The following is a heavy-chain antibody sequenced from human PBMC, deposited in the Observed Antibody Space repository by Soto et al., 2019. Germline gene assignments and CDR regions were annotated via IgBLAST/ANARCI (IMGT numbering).Heavy chain of an antibody. CDR1: GFTFSNNH. Sequence: EVQLEESGGGLVQPGGSLRLSCAASGFTFSNNHMHWVRQAPGKGLMWLSRINGDGSSTAYADSVKGLFTISRDNAKNTLYLQMNSLRAEDTAMYYCTRGLSSSSTWGQGTLVTVSS. CDR2: INGDGSST. V-gene: IGHV3-74*01. CDR3: TRGLSSSST. J-gene: IGHJ5*02. D-gene: IGHD6-6*01.